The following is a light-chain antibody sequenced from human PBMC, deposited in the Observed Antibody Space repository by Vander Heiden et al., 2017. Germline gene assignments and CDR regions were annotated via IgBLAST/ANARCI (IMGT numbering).Light chain of an antibody. J-gene: IGKJ2*01. CDR2: KAS. CDR3: QQYKRYSPY. V-gene: IGKV1-5*03. CDR1: QSISSW. Sequence: DIQMTPSPSTLSASVGDRIPITFRASQSISSWLAWYQQKPGKAPKLLIYKASSLESGVPSRFSGSGSGTEFTLTISSLQPDDFATYYCQQYKRYSPYFGQGTKLEIK.